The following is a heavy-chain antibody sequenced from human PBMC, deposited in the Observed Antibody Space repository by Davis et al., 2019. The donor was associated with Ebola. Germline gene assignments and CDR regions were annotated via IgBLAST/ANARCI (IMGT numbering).Heavy chain of an antibody. Sequence: ASVKVSCKASGSTFTNYDINWVRQAAGQGLEWMGWMNPNNGKTGYAQKFQGRVTMTRNTSISTAYMELSSLKSEDTAVYYCARGLGSGGAYWAQGTLVTVSS. CDR1: GSTFTNYD. CDR3: ARGLGSGGAY. J-gene: IGHJ4*02. CDR2: MNPNNGKT. D-gene: IGHD6-19*01. V-gene: IGHV1-8*01.